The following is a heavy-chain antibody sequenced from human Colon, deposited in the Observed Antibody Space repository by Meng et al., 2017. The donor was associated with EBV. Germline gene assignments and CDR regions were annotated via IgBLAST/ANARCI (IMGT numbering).Heavy chain of an antibody. D-gene: IGHD1-14*01. V-gene: IGHV4-30-4*01. J-gene: IGHJ5*02. Sequence: QVQVQESGPGLVKPSQTLSLTCTVSGGSMSSGYYFWNWIRQPPGKGLEWIGYIYYSGNTYYNPSLKGRVTISIDTSKNQFSLKLSSVTAADTAVYYCARAEYYNWFDPWGQGTMVTVSA. CDR3: ARAEYYNWFDP. CDR2: IYYSGNT. CDR1: GGSMSSGYYF.